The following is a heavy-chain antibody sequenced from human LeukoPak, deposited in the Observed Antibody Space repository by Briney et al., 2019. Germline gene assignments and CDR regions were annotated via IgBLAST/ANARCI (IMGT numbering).Heavy chain of an antibody. CDR2: IYYSGST. Sequence: SETLSLTCTVSGGSISSSSYYWGWIRQPPGKGLEWIGSIYYSGSTYYDPSLKSRVTISVDTSENQFSLKLSSVTAADTAVYYCARRFSIRFGERDYYYYYMDVWGKGTTVTISS. CDR3: ARRFSIRFGERDYYYYYMDV. D-gene: IGHD3-10*01. CDR1: GGSISSSSYY. V-gene: IGHV4-39*01. J-gene: IGHJ6*03.